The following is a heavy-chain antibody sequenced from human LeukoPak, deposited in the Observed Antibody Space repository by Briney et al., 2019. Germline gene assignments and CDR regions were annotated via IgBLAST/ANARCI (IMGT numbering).Heavy chain of an antibody. CDR3: ARPRGDSSSSYYGMDV. J-gene: IGHJ6*02. Sequence: ASVKVSCKASGYTFTSYYMHWVRQAPEQGLEWMGIINPSGGSTSYAQKFQGRVTMTRDTSTSTVYMELSSLRSEDTAVYYCARPRGDSSSSYYGMDVWGQGTTVTVSS. V-gene: IGHV1-46*01. CDR2: INPSGGST. D-gene: IGHD6-6*01. CDR1: GYTFTSYY.